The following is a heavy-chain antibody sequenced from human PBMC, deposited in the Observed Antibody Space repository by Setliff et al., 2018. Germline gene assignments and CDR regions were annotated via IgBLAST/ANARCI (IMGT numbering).Heavy chain of an antibody. V-gene: IGHV4-39*02. Sequence: KPSETLSLTCRVSGGSISSGNYYWGLIRQPPGKGLEWVATIYYSGSTYSNPSLKSRLIISVDAPDNQFSLNLISVTAADTAVYYCARERGFAGYYGSWTHQSFDLWGQGSLVTVSS. D-gene: IGHD3-10*01. CDR1: GGSISSGNYY. CDR2: IYYSGST. J-gene: IGHJ5*02. CDR3: ARERGFAGYYGSWTHQSFDL.